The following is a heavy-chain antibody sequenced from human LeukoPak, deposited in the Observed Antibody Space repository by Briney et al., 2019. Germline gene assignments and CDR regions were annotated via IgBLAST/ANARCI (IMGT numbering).Heavy chain of an antibody. CDR2: IYSGGNT. J-gene: IGHJ6*02. Sequence: PGGSLRLSCAASGFTISNNSMNWVRRAPGEGLQWVSVIYSGGNTYYADAVKGRFTISRDSSKNTLYLQMNSLSAEDTAIYYCARENNFGSGMDVWGQGTTVTVSS. CDR1: GFTISNNS. D-gene: IGHD3-10*01. CDR3: ARENNFGSGMDV. V-gene: IGHV3-53*01.